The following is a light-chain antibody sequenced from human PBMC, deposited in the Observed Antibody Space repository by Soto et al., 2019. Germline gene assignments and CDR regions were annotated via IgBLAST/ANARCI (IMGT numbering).Light chain of an antibody. CDR3: AAWDDSLRGLL. Sequence: QSVLTQAASASGTPGQRVTISCSGSSSNIGSNYVYWYQQLPGTVPKLLIYSDDQRPSGVPDRFAGSKSGTSASLAISGLRSEDEAHYYCAAWDDSLRGLLFGGGTKLTVL. CDR2: SDD. CDR1: SSNIGSNY. V-gene: IGLV1-47*02. J-gene: IGLJ2*01.